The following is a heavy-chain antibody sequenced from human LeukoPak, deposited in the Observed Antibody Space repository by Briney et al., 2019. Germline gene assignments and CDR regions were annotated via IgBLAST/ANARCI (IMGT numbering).Heavy chain of an antibody. CDR3: AKDGRSISSWYFYY. D-gene: IGHD6-13*01. CDR2: ISGSGGKT. Sequence: PGGSLRLSCAASGFTFSSYAMNWVRQAPGKGLEWVSVISGSGGKTNYADSVKGRFTISRDNSKNTLYLQMNSLRAEDTAVYYCAKDGRSISSWYFYYWGQGTLVTVSS. CDR1: GFTFSSYA. V-gene: IGHV3-23*01. J-gene: IGHJ4*02.